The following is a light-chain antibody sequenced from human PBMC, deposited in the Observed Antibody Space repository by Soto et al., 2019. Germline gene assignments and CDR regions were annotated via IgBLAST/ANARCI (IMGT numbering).Light chain of an antibody. V-gene: IGKV3D-20*01. CDR3: QQYATSHT. CDR1: HTIASVY. Sequence: IVLTQSPASLSLSPGERATLSCGASHTIASVYLAWYQHKPGLAPRLLIYDTSIRATGIPDRFTGSGSGTGLTLTISRLEPEDFAVYYCQQYATSHTFGGGTKVDIK. J-gene: IGKJ4*01. CDR2: DTS.